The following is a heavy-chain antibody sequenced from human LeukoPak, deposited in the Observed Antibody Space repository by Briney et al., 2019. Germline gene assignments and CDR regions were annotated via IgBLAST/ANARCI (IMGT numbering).Heavy chain of an antibody. Sequence: PSETLSLTCTVSGGSISSYYWSWIRQPPGKGLEWIGYIYYSGSTNYNPSLKSRVTISVDTSKNQFSLKLSSVTAADTAVYYCARRTYYYDSSGYYYPKLDYWGQGTLITVSS. J-gene: IGHJ4*02. CDR3: ARRTYYYDSSGYYYPKLDY. D-gene: IGHD3-22*01. CDR2: IYYSGST. V-gene: IGHV4-59*08. CDR1: GGSISSYY.